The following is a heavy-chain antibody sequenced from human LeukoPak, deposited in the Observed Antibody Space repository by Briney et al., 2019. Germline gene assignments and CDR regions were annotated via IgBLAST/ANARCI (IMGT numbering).Heavy chain of an antibody. V-gene: IGHV4-59*01. J-gene: IGHJ4*02. CDR1: GGSISDYY. CDR3: TRGGWLRFDY. Sequence: SETLSLTCTVSGGSISDYYWSWIRQPPGKGLEWIGYVFSSGSTDYNPSLKSRVTMSVVTSRNQFSLNLRSVTAADTAVYYCTRGGWLRFDYWGQGILVTVSS. CDR2: VFSSGST. D-gene: IGHD5-12*01.